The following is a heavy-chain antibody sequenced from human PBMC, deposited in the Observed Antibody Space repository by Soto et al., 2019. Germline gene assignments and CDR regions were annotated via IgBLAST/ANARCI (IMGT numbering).Heavy chain of an antibody. D-gene: IGHD5-12*01. J-gene: IGHJ4*02. Sequence: PGGSLRLSCAASGFTFSSYGMHWVRQAPGKGLEWVAVIWYDGSNKYYADSVKGRFTISRDNSKNTLYLQMNSLRAEDTAVYYCARDYQWLRLGYYFDYWGQGTLVTVS. V-gene: IGHV3-33*01. CDR2: IWYDGSNK. CDR3: ARDYQWLRLGYYFDY. CDR1: GFTFSSYG.